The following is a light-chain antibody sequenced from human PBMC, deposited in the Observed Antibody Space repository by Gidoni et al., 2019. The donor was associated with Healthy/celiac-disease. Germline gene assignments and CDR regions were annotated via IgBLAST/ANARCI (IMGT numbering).Light chain of an antibody. J-gene: IGKJ1*01. Sequence: DIQMTQSPSSLSASVGDRVTITCRASQGISSWLAWYQQKPEKAPKSMIYAASNLQSGVPARFSGSGSGTDFTLTISSLQPEDFATYYCQQYKSYPRTFGQGTKVEIK. CDR1: QGISSW. V-gene: IGKV1D-16*01. CDR2: AAS. CDR3: QQYKSYPRT.